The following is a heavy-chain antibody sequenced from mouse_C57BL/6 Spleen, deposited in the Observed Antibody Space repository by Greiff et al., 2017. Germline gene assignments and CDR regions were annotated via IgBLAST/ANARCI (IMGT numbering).Heavy chain of an antibody. CDR1: GFTFNTSA. Sequence: EVKLMESGGGLVQPKGSLKLPCAASGFTFNTSALHWVRQAPGKGLEWVARIRSKSSNYATYYADSVKDRFTITRDDSQSMLYLQMNNLKTEDTASYNCVRETTVFDYWGQGTTLTVSS. J-gene: IGHJ2*01. D-gene: IGHD1-1*01. CDR3: VRETTVFDY. CDR2: IRSKSSNYAT. V-gene: IGHV10-3*01.